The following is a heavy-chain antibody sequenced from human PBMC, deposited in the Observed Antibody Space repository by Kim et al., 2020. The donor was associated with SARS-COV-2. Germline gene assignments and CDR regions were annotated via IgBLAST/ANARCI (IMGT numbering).Heavy chain of an antibody. CDR3: ARHFRGATIALVGATN. D-gene: IGHD1-26*01. J-gene: IGHJ4*02. CDR1: GGSIRDNSYH. Sequence: SETLSLTCTVSGGSIRDNSYHWGWIRQPPGKGLEWIGSIHYRGSTYYNPSLKSRVTISVDTSKNQFSLKLSSVTATDTAVYYCARHFRGATIALVGATNWGQGTLITVSS. CDR2: IHYRGST. V-gene: IGHV4-39*01.